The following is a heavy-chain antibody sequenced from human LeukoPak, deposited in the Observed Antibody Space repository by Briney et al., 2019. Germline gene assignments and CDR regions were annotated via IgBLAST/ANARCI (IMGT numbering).Heavy chain of an antibody. Sequence: GGSLRLSCAASGFTFSSYAMHWVRQAPGKGLEWVSSISGSGSSTYYADSVKCRFTISRDNSKNTLYLQMNSLRAEDTAVYYCAKDYYGSGSYVYCYYYMDVWGKGTTVTVSS. CDR2: ISGSGSST. CDR1: GFTFSSYA. V-gene: IGHV3-23*01. CDR3: AKDYYGSGSYVYCYYYMDV. J-gene: IGHJ6*03. D-gene: IGHD3-10*01.